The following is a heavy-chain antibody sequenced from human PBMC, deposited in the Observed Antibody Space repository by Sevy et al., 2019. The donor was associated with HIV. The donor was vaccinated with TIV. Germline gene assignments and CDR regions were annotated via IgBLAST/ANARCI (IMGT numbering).Heavy chain of an antibody. D-gene: IGHD2-2*01. CDR2: ISYDGSNK. V-gene: IGHV3-30-3*01. CDR1: GFTFSSYA. Sequence: GGSRRLSCAASGFTFSSYAMHWVRQAPGKGLEWVAVISYDGSNKYYADSVKGRFTISRDNSKNTLYLQMNSLRAEDTAVYYCARDYRARYCSSTSCYGWFDPWGQGTLVTVSS. CDR3: ARDYRARYCSSTSCYGWFDP. J-gene: IGHJ5*02.